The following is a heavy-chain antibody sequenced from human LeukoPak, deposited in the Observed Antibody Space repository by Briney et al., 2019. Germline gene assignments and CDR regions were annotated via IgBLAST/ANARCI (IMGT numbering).Heavy chain of an antibody. V-gene: IGHV3-48*03. CDR1: GFTFSSYE. J-gene: IGHJ4*02. CDR3: ARSGGCDY. D-gene: IGHD4-23*01. CDR2: ISSGGSSI. Sequence: GGSLRLSCAASGFTFSSYEMSWVRQAPGKGLEWVSYISSGGSSIHYADSVKGRFTISRDNAKNSLYLQMNSLTAEDTAVYYCARSGGCDYWGQGTLVTVSS.